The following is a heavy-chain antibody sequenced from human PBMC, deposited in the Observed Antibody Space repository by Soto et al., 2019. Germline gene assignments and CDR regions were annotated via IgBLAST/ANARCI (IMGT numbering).Heavy chain of an antibody. CDR2: IHHSGNT. CDR1: GASIRNTSSGDW. J-gene: IGHJ4*02. D-gene: IGHD1-26*01. V-gene: IGHV4-4*02. Sequence: QVQLQESGPGLVKLSGTLSLTCTVSGASIRNTSSGDWWSWVRQPPGKGLEWIGEIHHSGNTNYNPPLKSQVTMSVDKSKNQFSLRLSSVTAADTAVYYCAKMVGDTLVDYWGQGTLVTVSS. CDR3: AKMVGDTLVDY.